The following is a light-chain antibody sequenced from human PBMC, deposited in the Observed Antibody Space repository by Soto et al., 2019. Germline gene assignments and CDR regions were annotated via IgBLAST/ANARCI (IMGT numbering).Light chain of an antibody. CDR1: QTLLYSSKTKKR. CDR3: QHYFCLPLT. V-gene: IGKV4-1*01. Sequence: DIVMTQSPDSLAVSLGERATINCTSSQTLLYSSKTKKRLTWFQQKPGQPPKLLIYWASTRESGVPDRFSVSGSATNFTLSIRSRQAEDVTVYYCQHYFCLPLTFGGGTKGAI. J-gene: IGKJ4*01. CDR2: WAS.